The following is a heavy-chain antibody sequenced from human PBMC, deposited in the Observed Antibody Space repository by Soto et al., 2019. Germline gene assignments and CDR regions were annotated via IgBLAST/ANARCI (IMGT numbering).Heavy chain of an antibody. CDR1: GYTFTSYY. J-gene: IGHJ4*02. CDR3: ARTSGIQLWAGYFDY. V-gene: IGHV1-46*01. CDR2: INPSGGST. Sequence: ASVTVSCKASGYTFTSYYMHWVRQAPGQGLEWMGIINPSGGSTSYAQKFQGRVTMTRDTSTSTVYMELSSLRSEDTAVYYCARTSGIQLWAGYFDYWGQGTLVTVSS. D-gene: IGHD5-18*01.